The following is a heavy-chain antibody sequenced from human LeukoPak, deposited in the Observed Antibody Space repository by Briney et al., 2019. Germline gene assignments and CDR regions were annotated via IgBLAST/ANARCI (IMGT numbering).Heavy chain of an antibody. CDR1: GFTFSSYD. CDR3: ARDVTKNSNPIGYCSSTSCLSLDY. D-gene: IGHD2-2*01. J-gene: IGHJ4*02. Sequence: GGSLRLSCAACGFTFSSYDMHWVRQATGKGLEWVSAIGTAGDTYYPGSVKGQFTISRENAKNSLYLQMNSLRAEDTAVYYCARDVTKNSNPIGYCSSTSCLSLDYWGQGTLVTVSS. CDR2: IGTAGDT. V-gene: IGHV3-13*03.